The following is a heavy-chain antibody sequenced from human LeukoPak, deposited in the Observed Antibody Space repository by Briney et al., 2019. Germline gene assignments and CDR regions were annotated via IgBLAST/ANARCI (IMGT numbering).Heavy chain of an antibody. D-gene: IGHD5-18*01. CDR1: GFTFSSYA. Sequence: GGSLRLSCAASGFTFSSYAMSWVRQAPGKGLEWVSAISSNTGRTYYADSVKGRFTISRDNSKNTLSLQMNSLRAEDTAIYYCAKESPYSSPRNYYFDYWGQGTLVTVSS. J-gene: IGHJ4*02. CDR3: AKESPYSSPRNYYFDY. V-gene: IGHV3-23*01. CDR2: ISSNTGRT.